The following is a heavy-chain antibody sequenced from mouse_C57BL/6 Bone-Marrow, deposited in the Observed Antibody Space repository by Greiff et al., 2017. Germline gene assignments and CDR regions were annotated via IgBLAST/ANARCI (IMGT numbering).Heavy chain of an antibody. V-gene: IGHV14-4*01. Sequence: VQLQQSGAELVRPGASVKLSCTASGFNIKDDYMHWVKQRPEQGLEWIGWIDPENGDTEYASKFQGKATITADTSSKTAYLQHSSLTSEDTAVYYCTTWDDSSWFAYWGQGTLVTVSA. J-gene: IGHJ3*01. CDR3: TTWDDSSWFAY. CDR1: GFNIKDDY. D-gene: IGHD2-4*01. CDR2: IDPENGDT.